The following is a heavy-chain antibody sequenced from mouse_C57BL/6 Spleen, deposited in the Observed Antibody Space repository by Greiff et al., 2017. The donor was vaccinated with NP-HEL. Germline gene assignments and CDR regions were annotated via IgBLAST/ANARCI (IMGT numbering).Heavy chain of an antibody. Sequence: EVQLQESGPGLVKPSQSLSLTCSVTGYSITSGYYWNWIRQFPGNKLEWMGYISYDGSNNYNPSLKNRISITRDTSKNQFFLKLNSVTTEDTATYYCASELGGDYWGQGTSVTVSS. CDR1: GYSITSGYY. V-gene: IGHV3-6*01. CDR3: ASELGGDY. D-gene: IGHD4-1*01. J-gene: IGHJ4*01. CDR2: ISYDGSN.